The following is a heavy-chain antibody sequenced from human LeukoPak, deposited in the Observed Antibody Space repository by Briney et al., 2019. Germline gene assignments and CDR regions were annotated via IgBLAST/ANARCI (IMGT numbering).Heavy chain of an antibody. CDR3: ASQGGCSGGSCFSRIDS. CDR2: INHSGST. J-gene: IGHJ4*02. D-gene: IGHD2-15*01. CDR1: GGSFSGYY. V-gene: IGHV4-34*01. Sequence: SETLSLTCAVYGGSFSGYYWSWIRQPPGKGLEWIGEINHSGSTNYNPSLKSRVTISVDTSKNQFSLKLSSVTAADTAVYYCASQGGCSGGSCFSRIDSWGQGTLVTVSS.